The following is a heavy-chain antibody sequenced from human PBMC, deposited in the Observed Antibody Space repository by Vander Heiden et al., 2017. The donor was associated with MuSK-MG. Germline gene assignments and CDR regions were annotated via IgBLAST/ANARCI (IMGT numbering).Heavy chain of an antibody. CDR2: VSHSGST. D-gene: IGHD2-2*01. J-gene: IGHJ3*01. V-gene: IGHV4-34*02. CDR3: TRRPDGSDF. CDR1: GGSFSGHY. Sequence: QVQIQQWGAGLLRPSETLSLTCAVSGGSFSGHYWSWVRQAPGKGLEWIGEVSHSGSTNYNPSVKSRVTLSVDTSKNQIYLQLTSVTVADTAIYYCTRRPDGSDFWGQGTLVSVSS.